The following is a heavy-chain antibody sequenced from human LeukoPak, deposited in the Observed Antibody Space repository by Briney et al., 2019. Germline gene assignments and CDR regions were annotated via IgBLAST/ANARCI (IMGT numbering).Heavy chain of an antibody. D-gene: IGHD2-21*02. V-gene: IGHV4-4*07. CDR2: MYTSGIT. Sequence: SETLSLTCTASGGSISSYSWSWIRQPAGKGLEWIGHMYTSGITNYNPSLKSRVTMSVDTSKKQFSLKLSSVTAADTAVYYCASRDANTAAAFDIWGQGTMLTVSS. CDR3: ASRDANTAAAFDI. J-gene: IGHJ3*02. CDR1: GGSISSYS.